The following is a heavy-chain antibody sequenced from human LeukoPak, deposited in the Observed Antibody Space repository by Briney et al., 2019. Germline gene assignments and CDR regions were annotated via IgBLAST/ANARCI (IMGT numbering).Heavy chain of an antibody. J-gene: IGHJ4*02. CDR1: GFTFSSYS. CDR3: APSSNAPGNY. D-gene: IGHD6-6*01. V-gene: IGHV3-7*01. CDR2: IKEDGSAK. Sequence: GGSLRLSCAASGFTFSSYSMNWVRQAPGKGLEWVANIKEDGSAKYYVGSVKGRFTISRDNAKNSLYLQMNSLRAEDTAVYYCAPSSNAPGNYWGQGTLVTVSS.